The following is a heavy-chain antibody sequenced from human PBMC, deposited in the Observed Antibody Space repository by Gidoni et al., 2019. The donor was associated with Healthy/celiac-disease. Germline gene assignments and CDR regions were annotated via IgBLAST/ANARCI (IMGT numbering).Heavy chain of an antibody. J-gene: IGHJ4*02. CDR2: IIPIFGTA. CDR1: GGTFSSYA. V-gene: IGHV1-69*01. Sequence: QVQLVQSGAEVEQPGSSVKVCCKASGGTFSSYAIRWVRQAPGQGLEWMVGIIPIFGTANYAQKFQGRVTITADESTSTAYMELSSLRSEDTAVYYCARTYSSGSGFDYWGQGTLVTVSS. D-gene: IGHD6-19*01. CDR3: ARTYSSGSGFDY.